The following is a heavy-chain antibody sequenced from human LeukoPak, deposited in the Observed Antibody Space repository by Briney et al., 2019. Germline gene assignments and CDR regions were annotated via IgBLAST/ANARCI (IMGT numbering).Heavy chain of an antibody. J-gene: IGHJ3*02. CDR2: IYYSGST. CDR3: ARYSRYYDFWSGSPPIDAFDI. D-gene: IGHD3-3*01. Sequence: PSETLSLTCTVSGGSISSDHWNWIRQPPGKGLEWIGCIYYSGSTNYNPSLKSRVTISVDTSKNQFSLKLSSVTAADTAVYYCARYSRYYDFWSGSPPIDAFDIWGQGTMVTVSS. V-gene: IGHV4-59*01. CDR1: GGSISSDH.